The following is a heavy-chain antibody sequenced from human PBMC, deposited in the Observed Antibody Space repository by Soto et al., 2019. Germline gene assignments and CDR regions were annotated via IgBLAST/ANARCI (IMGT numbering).Heavy chain of an antibody. CDR3: ARADSGGDYHY. D-gene: IGHD2-21*02. CDR1: GFSFGDYA. Sequence: GGSLRLSCAASGFSFGDYAMHWVRQAPGKGLEYVSAITSNGGSTYYANSVKGRFTISRDNSKNTLSLQMGSLRAEDMAVYYYARADSGGDYHYWGQGTLVTVS. V-gene: IGHV3-64*01. CDR2: ITSNGGST. J-gene: IGHJ4*02.